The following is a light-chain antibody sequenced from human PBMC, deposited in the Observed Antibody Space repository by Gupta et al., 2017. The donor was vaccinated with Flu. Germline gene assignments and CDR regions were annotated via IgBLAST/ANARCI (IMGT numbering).Light chain of an antibody. CDR2: WAS. CDR1: QSVLYSSNNKNY. J-gene: IGKJ2*01. Sequence: NCKSSQSVLYSSNNKNYLAWYQQKPGQPPKLLIYWASTRESGVPDRFSGSGSGTDFTLTISSLQAEDVAVYYCQQYYSIPHTFGQGTKLEIK. V-gene: IGKV4-1*01. CDR3: QQYYSIPHT.